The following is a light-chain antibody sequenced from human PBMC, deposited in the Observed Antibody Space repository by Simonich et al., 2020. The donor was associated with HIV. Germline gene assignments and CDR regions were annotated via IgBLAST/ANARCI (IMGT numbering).Light chain of an antibody. CDR3: SSYTTSSTYV. J-gene: IGLJ1*01. Sequence: QSALTQPASVSGSPGQSITISCPGTSSDVGGYAYVSWYHQHPGKAPKLMIYDVSKRPSGVSNRFSGSKSGNTASLTISGLQVEDEADYYCSSYTTSSTYVFGTGTKVTVL. CDR1: SSDVGGYAY. CDR2: DVS. V-gene: IGLV2-14*01.